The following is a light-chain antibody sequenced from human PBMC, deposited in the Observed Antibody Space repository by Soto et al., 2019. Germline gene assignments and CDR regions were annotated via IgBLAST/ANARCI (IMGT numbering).Light chain of an antibody. CDR3: NSYTSSSTLV. Sequence: QSVLTQPASVSGSPGQSITISCTGTSSDVGNYNYVSWYQQHPGKAPKLMIYDVSNRPSGVSNRFSGSKSDNTASLTISGVQAEDESDYYCNSYTSSSTLVFGGGTKVTVL. V-gene: IGLV2-14*01. CDR2: DVS. CDR1: SSDVGNYNY. J-gene: IGLJ2*01.